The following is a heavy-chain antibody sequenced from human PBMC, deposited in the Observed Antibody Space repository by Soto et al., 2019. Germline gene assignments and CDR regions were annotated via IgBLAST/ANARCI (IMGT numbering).Heavy chain of an antibody. J-gene: IGHJ5*02. CDR2: INPSGGST. Sequence: QVQLVQSGAEVKXPGXXVKVSCKAXGXTFXSYYVQWVRQAPGQGLEWMGIINPSGGSTSYAQKFQGRVTMTRDTSTSTVYMELSSLRSEDTAVYYCARDRVXCSXGXCWXSVEDTWGQGTLVTVSS. CDR1: GXTFXSYY. V-gene: IGHV1-46*01. CDR3: ARDRVXCSXGXCWXSVEDT. D-gene: IGHD2-15*01.